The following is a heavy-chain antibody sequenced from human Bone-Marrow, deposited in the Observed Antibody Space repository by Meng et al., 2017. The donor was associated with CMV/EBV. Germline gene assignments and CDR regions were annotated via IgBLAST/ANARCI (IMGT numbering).Heavy chain of an antibody. CDR2: ISWNSGSI. V-gene: IGHV3-9*01. CDR3: AKGGHGSSGYNYYFDY. J-gene: IGHJ4*02. Sequence: SLKISCAASGFTFDDYAMHWVRQAPGKGLEWVSGISWNSGSIGYADSVKGRFTISRDNAQNSLYLQMNSLRAEDTALYYCAKGGHGSSGYNYYFDYWGQGTLVTVSS. CDR1: GFTFDDYA. D-gene: IGHD3-22*01.